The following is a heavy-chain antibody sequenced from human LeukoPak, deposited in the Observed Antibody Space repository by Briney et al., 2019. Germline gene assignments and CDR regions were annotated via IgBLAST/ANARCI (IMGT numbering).Heavy chain of an antibody. J-gene: IGHJ6*03. V-gene: IGHV3-7*01. CDR3: ASQSIRYYYGSGSYYNPVGYYMDV. CDR2: IKVDGSEK. Sequence: GGSLRLSCAASGFTFSSYWMSWVRQAPGKGLEWVANIKVDGSEKYYVGSVKGRFTISRDNAKNSLYLQMNSLRAEDTAVYYCASQSIRYYYGSGSYYNPVGYYMDVWGKGTTVTVSS. D-gene: IGHD3-10*01. CDR1: GFTFSSYW.